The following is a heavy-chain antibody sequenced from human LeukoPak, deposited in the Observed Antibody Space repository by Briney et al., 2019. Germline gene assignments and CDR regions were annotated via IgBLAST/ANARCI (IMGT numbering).Heavy chain of an antibody. CDR2: MYYSGSA. CDR3: ARVRSSSSLSPWYFDL. J-gene: IGHJ2*01. CDR1: GGSISSYY. V-gene: IGHV4-59*01. D-gene: IGHD6-13*01. Sequence: SETLSLTCTVSGGSISSYYWSWIRQPPGKALEWIGFMYYSGSANYNPSLKSRVTISVDTSNNQFSLNLSSVTAADTAVYYCARVRSSSSLSPWYFDLWGRGTPVTVSS.